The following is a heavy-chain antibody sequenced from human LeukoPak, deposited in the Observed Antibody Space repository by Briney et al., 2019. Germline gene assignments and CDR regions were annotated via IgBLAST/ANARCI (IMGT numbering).Heavy chain of an antibody. CDR3: ATGPPGLLLEWLSTYYFDY. CDR1: GYTFTNSG. J-gene: IGHJ4*02. V-gene: IGHV1-18*01. CDR2: ISAYNGKT. D-gene: IGHD3-3*01. Sequence: ASVKVSCKASGYTFTNSGISWVRQAPGQGLEWMGWISAYNGKTNYAQKFQGRVTMTTDTSTNTAYMELSSLRSEDTAVYYCATGPPGLLLEWLSTYYFDYWGQGTLVTVSS.